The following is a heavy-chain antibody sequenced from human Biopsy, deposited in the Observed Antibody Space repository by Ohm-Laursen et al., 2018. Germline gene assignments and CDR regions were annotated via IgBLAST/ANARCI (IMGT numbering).Heavy chain of an antibody. CDR2: ISGSAAST. D-gene: IGHD6-19*01. V-gene: IGHV3-23*01. Sequence: SLRLSCAAPGISFSRSAMNWVRQAPGKGLEWVSAISGSAASTYYSDSVKGRFTISRDNSKNMMYLQMNSLRADDTALYYCRAVAGEAFDLWGQGTMVTVSS. CDR3: RAVAGEAFDL. CDR1: GISFSRSA. J-gene: IGHJ3*01.